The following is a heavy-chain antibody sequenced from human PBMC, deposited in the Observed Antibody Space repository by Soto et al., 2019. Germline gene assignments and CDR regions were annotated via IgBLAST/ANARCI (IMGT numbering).Heavy chain of an antibody. CDR2: IYYSGST. CDR1: GGSISSSSYY. D-gene: IGHD6-19*01. V-gene: IGHV4-39*01. J-gene: IGHJ4*02. Sequence: QLQLQESGPGLVKPSETLSLTCTVSGGSISSSSYYWGWIRQPPGKGLEWIGSIYYSGSTYYNPSLKRRVXXSXDXXKNQFSLKLSSVTAADTAVYYCARHEAPSGWYFDYWGQGTLVTVSS. CDR3: ARHEAPSGWYFDY.